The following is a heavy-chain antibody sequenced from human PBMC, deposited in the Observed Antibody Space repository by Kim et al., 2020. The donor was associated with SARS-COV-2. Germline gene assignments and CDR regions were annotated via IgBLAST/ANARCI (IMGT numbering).Heavy chain of an antibody. D-gene: IGHD3-9*01. CDR2: IYSGGST. Sequence: GGSLRLSCAASGFTVSSNYMSWVRQAPGKGLEWVSVIYSGGSTYYADSVKGRFTISRDNSKNTLYLQMNSLRAEDTAVYYCARFGSSGYFDWFTPIDYWGQGTLVTVSS. CDR1: GFTVSSNY. J-gene: IGHJ4*02. V-gene: IGHV3-66*01. CDR3: ARFGSSGYFDWFTPIDY.